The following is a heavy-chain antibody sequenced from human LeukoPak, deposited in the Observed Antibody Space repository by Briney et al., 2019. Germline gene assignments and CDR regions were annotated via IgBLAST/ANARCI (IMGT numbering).Heavy chain of an antibody. J-gene: IGHJ6*02. Sequence: ASVKVSCKASGYTFTGYYMHWVRQAPGQGLEWVGRINPNSGGTNYAQKFQGRVTMTRDTSISTAYMELSRLRSDDTAVYYCARDPYYDFWSGYYDSGMYYYGMDVWGQGTTVTVSS. CDR3: ARDPYYDFWSGYYDSGMYYYGMDV. D-gene: IGHD3-3*01. V-gene: IGHV1-2*06. CDR1: GYTFTGYY. CDR2: INPNSGGT.